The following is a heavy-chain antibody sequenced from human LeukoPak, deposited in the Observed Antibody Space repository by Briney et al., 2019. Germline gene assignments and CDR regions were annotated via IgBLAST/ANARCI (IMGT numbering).Heavy chain of an antibody. V-gene: IGHV4-30-4*01. CDR1: GDSIRSGDFY. CDR3: ARDRAVDAGGIDF. J-gene: IGHJ4*02. CDR2: IHHSGSA. Sequence: SETLSLTCTVSGDSIRSGDFYWSWVRQPPGKDLEWIAYIHHSGSAFYSRSLKRRVTTSVDSSKNQFSLRLTSVTAADTAVYFCARDRAVDAGGIDFWGQGTLVTVSP. D-gene: IGHD5-18*01.